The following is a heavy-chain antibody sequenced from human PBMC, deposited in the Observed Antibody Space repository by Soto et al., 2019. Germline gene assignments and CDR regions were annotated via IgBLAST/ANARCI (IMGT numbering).Heavy chain of an antibody. CDR2: LSASGRT. CDR3: ARGMGRYFDI. V-gene: IGHV4-4*07. CDR1: GDSIGSFY. Sequence: PSETLSLTCAISGDSIGSFYWSWIRQPAGKGLESLGRLSASGRTNYSPSLQSRVTMSLDRSKNRFSLRLTSVSAADTAVYFCARGMGRYFDIWGRGTLVTVSS. J-gene: IGHJ2*01. D-gene: IGHD2-8*01.